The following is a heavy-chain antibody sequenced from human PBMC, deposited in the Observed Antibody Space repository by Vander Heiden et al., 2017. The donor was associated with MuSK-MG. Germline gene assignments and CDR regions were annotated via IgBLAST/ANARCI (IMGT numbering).Heavy chain of an antibody. V-gene: IGHV1-8*01. CDR3: ARPLGTTNAFDI. J-gene: IGHJ3*02. CDR2: MNPNSGNT. Sequence: QVQLVRSGAEVKKPGASVKVSCKASGYTFTSYGINWVRQATGQGLEWMGWMNPNSGNTGYAQKFQGRVTMTRNTSITTAYMELSSLRSEDTAVYYCARPLGTTNAFDIWGQGTMVTVSS. CDR1: GYTFTSYG. D-gene: IGHD1-1*01.